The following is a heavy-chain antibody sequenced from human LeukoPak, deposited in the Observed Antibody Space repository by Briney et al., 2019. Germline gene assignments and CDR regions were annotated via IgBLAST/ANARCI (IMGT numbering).Heavy chain of an antibody. CDR2: INPNSGGT. Sequence: ASVKVSCKASGYTFTGYYMHWVRQAPGQGLGWMGWINPNSGGTNYAQKFQGRVTITRDTSISTAYMELSRVRSDDTAVYYCARVNTGSAFGGVIASFDYWGQGTLVTVSS. CDR3: ARVNTGSAFGGVIASFDY. J-gene: IGHJ4*02. CDR1: GYTFTGYY. D-gene: IGHD3-16*02. V-gene: IGHV1-2*02.